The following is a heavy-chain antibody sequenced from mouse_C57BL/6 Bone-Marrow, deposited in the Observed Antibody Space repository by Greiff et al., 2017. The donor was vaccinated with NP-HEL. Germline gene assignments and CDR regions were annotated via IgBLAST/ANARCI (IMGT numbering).Heavy chain of an antibody. V-gene: IGHV1-42*01. Sequence: EVQLQQSGPELVKPGASVKISCKASGYSFTGYYMNWVKQSPEKSLEWIGEINPSTGGTTYNQKFKAKATLTVDKSSSTAYMQLKSLTSEDSAVYYCARGGPTTVGPYAMDYWGQGTSVTVSS. CDR3: ARGGPTTVGPYAMDY. CDR2: INPSTGGT. D-gene: IGHD1-1*01. J-gene: IGHJ4*01. CDR1: GYSFTGYY.